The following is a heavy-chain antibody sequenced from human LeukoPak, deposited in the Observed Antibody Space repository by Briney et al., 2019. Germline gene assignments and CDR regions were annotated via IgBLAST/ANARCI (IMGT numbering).Heavy chain of an antibody. CDR2: IDYSGST. CDR3: ARGDRVGSSGYYFDN. CDR1: GGSISSGGYY. V-gene: IGHV4-61*08. J-gene: IGHJ4*02. Sequence: SETLSLTCTVSGGSISSGGYYWSWIRQHPGKGLEWIGYIDYSGSTGYNPSLRSRVTMSVDTSNNQFSLKLSSVTAADTAVYYCARGDRVGSSGYYFDNWGQGTLVTVSS. D-gene: IGHD3-10*01.